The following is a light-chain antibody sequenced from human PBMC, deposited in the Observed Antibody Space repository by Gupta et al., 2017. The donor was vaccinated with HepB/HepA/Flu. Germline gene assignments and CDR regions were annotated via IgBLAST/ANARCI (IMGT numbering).Light chain of an antibody. CDR2: DAS. J-gene: IGKJ5*01. CDR1: QSVSSY. CDR3: QQRSNWQIT. Sequence: EIVLPQSPATLSLSPGERATLSCRASQSVSSYLAWYQQKPGQAPRLLIYDASKRATGIPARFSGSGPGTDFTLTISSLEPEDFAVYYCQQRSNWQITFGQGTRLEIK. V-gene: IGKV3D-11*02.